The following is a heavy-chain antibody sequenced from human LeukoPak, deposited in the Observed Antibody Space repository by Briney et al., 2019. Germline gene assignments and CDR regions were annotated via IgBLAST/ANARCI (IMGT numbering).Heavy chain of an antibody. CDR3: ARAVGYCSSTSCYAPQHDAFDI. CDR1: GGSISSGGYY. CDR2: IYYSGST. D-gene: IGHD2-2*01. Sequence: SETLSFTCTVSGGSISSGGYYWSWIRQHPGKGLEWIGYIYYSGSTYYNPSLKSRVTISVDTSKNQFSLKLSSVTAADTAVYYCARAVGYCSSTSCYAPQHDAFDIWGQGTMVTVSS. V-gene: IGHV4-31*03. J-gene: IGHJ3*02.